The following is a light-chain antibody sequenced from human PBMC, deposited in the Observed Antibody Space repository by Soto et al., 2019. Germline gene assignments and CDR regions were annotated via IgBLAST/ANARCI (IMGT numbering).Light chain of an antibody. CDR1: SSDVGGYNY. CDR2: DVN. V-gene: IGLV2-11*01. Sequence: QSALTQPRSVSGSPGQSVTISCTGTSSDVGGYNYVSWYQQYPGKAPKLMIYDVNKRPSGVPDRFSGSKSGNTASLTISGLQAEDESDYYCCSYAGSYTWVFGGGTKLTVL. CDR3: CSYAGSYTWV. J-gene: IGLJ2*01.